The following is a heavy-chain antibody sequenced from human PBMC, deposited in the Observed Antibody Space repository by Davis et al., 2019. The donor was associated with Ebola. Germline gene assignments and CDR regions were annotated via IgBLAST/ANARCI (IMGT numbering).Heavy chain of an antibody. CDR1: GFTFSNFA. J-gene: IGHJ4*02. Sequence: GGSLRLSCAASGFTFSNFAMSWVRQAPGKGLEWVSAVTSSGGGTYYADSVKGRFTISRDNSKNTLYLQMNSLRAEDTAVYYCAAHYGDYGFDYWGQGTLVTVSS. CDR2: VTSSGGGT. CDR3: AAHYGDYGFDY. V-gene: IGHV3-23*01. D-gene: IGHD4-17*01.